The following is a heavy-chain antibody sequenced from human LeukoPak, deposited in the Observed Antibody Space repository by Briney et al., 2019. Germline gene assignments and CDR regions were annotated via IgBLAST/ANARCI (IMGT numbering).Heavy chain of an antibody. CDR2: IKQDGSEE. D-gene: IGHD3-10*01. J-gene: IGHJ3*02. V-gene: IGHV3-7*01. CDR3: AREPGIGYAFDI. CDR1: GFAISSSW. Sequence: PGGSLRLSCVVSGFAISSSWMTWVRQAPGKGLEWVANIKQDGSEEHYVDSVRGRFTISRDNAKDSLYLQMNSLRVEDTAVYYCAREPGIGYAFDIWGQGTMVTVSS.